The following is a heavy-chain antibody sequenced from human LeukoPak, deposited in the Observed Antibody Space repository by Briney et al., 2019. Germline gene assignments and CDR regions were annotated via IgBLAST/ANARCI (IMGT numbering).Heavy chain of an antibody. CDR2: IIPILGIA. D-gene: IGHD3-16*01. CDR1: VGTFSSYA. Sequence: ASVKLSCKAAVGTFSSYAISWVRQARCQGLEWLGRIIPILGIANYAQKFQGRVANTADKSTSPAYMELSSLRSEDTAVYYCARSFPGGYGMDVWGQGTTVTVSS. J-gene: IGHJ6*02. CDR3: ARSFPGGYGMDV. V-gene: IGHV1-69*04.